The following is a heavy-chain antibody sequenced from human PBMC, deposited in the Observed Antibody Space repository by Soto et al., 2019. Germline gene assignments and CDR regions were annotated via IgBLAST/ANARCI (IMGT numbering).Heavy chain of an antibody. CDR3: AVVPYSYGFLFYLDL. CDR1: GYAFTYYH. D-gene: IGHD5-18*01. V-gene: IGHV1-46*01. J-gene: IGHJ4*02. Sequence: GGSVKVSCKASGYAFTYYHVHWVRQTPGQGLEWMGMINPNGGDTSYAQKFQGRVTMTRDTSTSTVYMAVGSLRSEETALYYCAVVPYSYGFLFYLDLWGQGTVVSVS. CDR2: INPNGGDT.